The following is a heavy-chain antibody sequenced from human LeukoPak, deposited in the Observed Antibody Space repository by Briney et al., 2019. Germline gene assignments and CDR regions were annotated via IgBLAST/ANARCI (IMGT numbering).Heavy chain of an antibody. CDR3: ATIYSYGLNYFDC. CDR1: GFTFSSYE. V-gene: IGHV3-48*03. CDR2: ISTTGSTI. D-gene: IGHD5-18*01. Sequence: PGGSLRLSCAASGFTFSSYEMNWVRQAPGKGLGWVSYISTTGSTIYYADSVKGRFTISRDNAKNSLYLQMNSLRAEDTAVYYCATIYSYGLNYFDCWGQGTLVTVSS. J-gene: IGHJ4*02.